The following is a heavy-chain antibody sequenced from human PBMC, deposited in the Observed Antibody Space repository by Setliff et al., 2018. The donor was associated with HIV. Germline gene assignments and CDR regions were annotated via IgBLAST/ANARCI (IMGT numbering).Heavy chain of an antibody. CDR2: IYYRGTT. CDR1: GGSISSSSYY. CDR3: ASPKERYYYGSGTNVREYYGMDV. V-gene: IGHV4-39*07. Sequence: PSETLSLTCTVSGGSISSSSYYWGWIRQPPGKGLEWIGSIYYRGTTSYNPSLKSRITISVDTSKNQFSLKVNSVTAADTAVYYCASPKERYYYGSGTNVREYYGMDVWGQGTTVTVSS. D-gene: IGHD3-10*01. J-gene: IGHJ6*02.